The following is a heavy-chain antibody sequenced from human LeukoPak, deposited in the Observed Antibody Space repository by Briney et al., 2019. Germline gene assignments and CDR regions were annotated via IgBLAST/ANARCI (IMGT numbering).Heavy chain of an antibody. CDR1: GFTFSSYW. D-gene: IGHD6-13*01. CDR2: IKQDGSEK. Sequence: PGGSLRLSCAASGFTFSSYWMSWVRQAPGKGLEWVANIKQDGSEKYYVDSVKGRFTISRDNAKNSLYLQMNSLRAEDTAVYYCARARAAAGHYYYYYYMDVWGKGTTVTVSS. CDR3: ARARAAAGHYYYYYYMDV. V-gene: IGHV3-7*01. J-gene: IGHJ6*03.